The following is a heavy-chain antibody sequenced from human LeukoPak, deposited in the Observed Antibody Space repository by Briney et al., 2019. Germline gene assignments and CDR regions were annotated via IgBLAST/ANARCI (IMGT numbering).Heavy chain of an antibody. CDR2: ISYDGSNK. J-gene: IGHJ4*02. Sequence: GSLRLSCAASGFTFSSYAMHWVRQAPGKGLEWVAVISYDGSNKYYADSVKGRFTISRDNSKNTLYLQMNSLRAEDTAVYYCAREPYASGWPDYWGQGTLVTVSS. V-gene: IGHV3-30*04. CDR1: GFTFSSYA. D-gene: IGHD6-19*01. CDR3: AREPYASGWPDY.